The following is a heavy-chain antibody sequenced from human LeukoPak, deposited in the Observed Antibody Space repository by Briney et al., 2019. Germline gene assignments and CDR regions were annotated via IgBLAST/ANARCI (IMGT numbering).Heavy chain of an antibody. J-gene: IGHJ4*02. Sequence: SQTLSLTCAVSGGSISSGGYSWSWIRQPPGKGLEWIGYIYHSGSTYYNPSLKSRVTISVDRSKNQSSLKLSSVTAADTAVYYCARFKGSFDYWGQGTLVTVPS. CDR3: ARFKGSFDY. V-gene: IGHV4-30-2*01. CDR2: IYHSGST. CDR1: GGSISSGGYS.